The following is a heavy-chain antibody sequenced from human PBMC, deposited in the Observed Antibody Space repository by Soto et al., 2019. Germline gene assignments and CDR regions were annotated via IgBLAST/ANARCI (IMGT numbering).Heavy chain of an antibody. D-gene: IGHD6-19*01. J-gene: IGHJ4*02. Sequence: SETLSLTCTVSGGSVNGGSYCWSWIRQPPGKGLEWIGYIYYSGITNYNPSLKSRITISEDTSKNQFSLKLSSVTAADTAVYYCASGQNSGWYYFDYWGQGTLVTVSS. CDR1: GGSVNGGSYC. CDR2: IYYSGIT. CDR3: ASGQNSGWYYFDY. V-gene: IGHV4-61*01.